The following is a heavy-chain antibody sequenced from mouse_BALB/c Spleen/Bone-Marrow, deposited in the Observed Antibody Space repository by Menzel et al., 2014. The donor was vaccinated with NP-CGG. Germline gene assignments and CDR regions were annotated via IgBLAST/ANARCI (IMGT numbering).Heavy chain of an antibody. CDR2: IDPANGNT. D-gene: IGHD2-3*01. J-gene: IGHJ4*01. V-gene: IGHV14-3*02. Sequence: EVQLQQSGAELVKPGASVKLSCTASGFNIKDTYMHWVKQRPEQGLEWIGRIDPANGNTKYDPKFQGKATITAYTSSNTAYLQLSSLTSEDTAVYYCARWLLPYGLDYWGQGTSVTVSS. CDR1: GFNIKDTY. CDR3: ARWLLPYGLDY.